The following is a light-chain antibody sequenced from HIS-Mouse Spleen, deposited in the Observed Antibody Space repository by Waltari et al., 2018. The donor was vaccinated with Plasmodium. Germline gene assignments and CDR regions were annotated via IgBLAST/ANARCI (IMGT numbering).Light chain of an antibody. V-gene: IGLV2-23*01. J-gene: IGLJ3*02. CDR3: CSYAGSSTNWV. CDR1: SSDVGRYTL. CDR2: EGS. Sequence: QSALTQPASVSGSPGQSITISCPGTSSDVGRYTLVSWYQQHPGKAPKLMIYEGSKRPSGVSNRFSGSKSGNTASLTISGLQAEDEADYYCCSYAGSSTNWVFGGGTKLTVL.